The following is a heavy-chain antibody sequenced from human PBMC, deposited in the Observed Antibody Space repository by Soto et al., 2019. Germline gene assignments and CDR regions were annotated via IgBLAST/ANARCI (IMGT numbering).Heavy chain of an antibody. V-gene: IGHV3-74*01. CDR2: INGDGSST. Sequence: QTGGSLRLSCATSGFSFSGYWIHWVRQAPGKGLVWVSHINGDGSSTNYADSVKGRFTISRDYAKNTLYLQMNGLRVEDTAVYYCARGGAYIYGPQYDWGQGTLVTVSS. D-gene: IGHD5-18*01. J-gene: IGHJ4*02. CDR1: GFSFSGYW. CDR3: ARGGAYIYGPQYD.